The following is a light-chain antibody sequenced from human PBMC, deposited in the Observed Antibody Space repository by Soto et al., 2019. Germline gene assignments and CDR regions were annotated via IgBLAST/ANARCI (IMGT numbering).Light chain of an antibody. CDR2: EHN. Sequence: QSALTQPASVSGSPGQSITISCTGTSRDVALYNHVSWYQHHPGKAPKLMIYEHNKRPPGVSSRFSGSTSGVTASLTISGLQAEDEADYYCSSYAGTNDFIIFGGGTKLTVL. V-gene: IGLV2-23*01. CDR3: SSYAGTNDFII. CDR1: SRDVALYNH. J-gene: IGLJ2*01.